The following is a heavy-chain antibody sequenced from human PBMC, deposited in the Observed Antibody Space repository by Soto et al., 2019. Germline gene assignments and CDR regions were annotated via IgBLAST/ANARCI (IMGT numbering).Heavy chain of an antibody. CDR2: ISYRGST. J-gene: IGHJ4*02. D-gene: IGHD3-10*01. CDR3: TRAQSDSGSYFDAY. V-gene: IGHV4-31*03. CDR1: GGSISSGSYY. Sequence: QVQLQESGPGLVMPSQTLSLTCSVSGGSISSGSYYWTWIRQHPGKGLEWIGYISYRGSTFYNPSLKTRVTISVDTSKNQFSLKVNSVTAADTAIYYCTRAQSDSGSYFDAYWGQGTLVTVSS.